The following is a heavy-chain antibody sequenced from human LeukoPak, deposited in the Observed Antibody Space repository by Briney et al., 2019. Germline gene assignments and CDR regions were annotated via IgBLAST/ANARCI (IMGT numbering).Heavy chain of an antibody. D-gene: IGHD2-2*01. V-gene: IGHV3-30*04. Sequence: GRSLRLSCAASGFTFSSYAMHWVRQAPGKGLEWVAVISYDGSNKYYADSVKGRFTISRDNSKNTLYLQMNSLRAEDTAVYYCARDPSSGYQLRPFDYWGQGTLVTVSS. CDR2: ISYDGSNK. CDR1: GFTFSSYA. J-gene: IGHJ4*02. CDR3: ARDPSSGYQLRPFDY.